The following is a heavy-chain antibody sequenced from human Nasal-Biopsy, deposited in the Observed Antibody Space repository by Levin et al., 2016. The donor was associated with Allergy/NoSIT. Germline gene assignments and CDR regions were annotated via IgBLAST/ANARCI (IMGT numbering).Heavy chain of an antibody. D-gene: IGHD6-13*01. CDR2: IRGGNYNK. J-gene: IGHJ6*02. Sequence: ESLKISCAASGFTFGTFNMNWVRQAPGKGLEWLSSIRGGNYNKNYADSVRGRFTISRDDARKSVYLQMDGLRPEDTAVYYCARDSNWANAMDVWGQGTKVTVSS. CDR3: ARDSNWANAMDV. CDR1: GFTFGTFN. V-gene: IGHV3-21*01.